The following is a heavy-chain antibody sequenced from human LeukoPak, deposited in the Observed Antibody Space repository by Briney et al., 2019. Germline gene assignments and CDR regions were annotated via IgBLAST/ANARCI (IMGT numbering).Heavy chain of an antibody. D-gene: IGHD6-19*01. CDR3: SRAEYSTGWSDY. V-gene: IGHV1-18*04. CDR2: ISPDNGNT. J-gene: IGHJ4*02. CDR1: GYTFTSYY. Sequence: ASVKVSCKASGYTFTSYYIHWVRQAPGQGLEWMGWISPDNGNTKYLQKLQGRVTMTTDTSTTTAYMELRSLRSDDTAVYYCSRAEYSTGWSDYWGQGTLVTVSS.